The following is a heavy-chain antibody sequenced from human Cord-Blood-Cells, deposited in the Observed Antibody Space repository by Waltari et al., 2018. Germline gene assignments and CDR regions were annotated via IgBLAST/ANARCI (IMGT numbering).Heavy chain of an antibody. CDR3: ARMGSIAARPFAFDI. D-gene: IGHD6-6*01. CDR2: INAGNGNT. V-gene: IGHV1-3*01. J-gene: IGHJ3*02. CDR1: GYTLPTYA. Sequence: QVQLVQSGAEVKKPGASVKVSFKAPGYTLPTYAMHWVSTAPGQRLEWMGWINAGNGNTKYSQKFQGRVTITRDTSASTAYMELSSLRSEDTAVYYCARMGSIAARPFAFDIWGQGTMVTVSS.